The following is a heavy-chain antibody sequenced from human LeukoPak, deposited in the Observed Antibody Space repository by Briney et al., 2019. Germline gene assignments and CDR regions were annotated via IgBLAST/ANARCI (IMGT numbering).Heavy chain of an antibody. CDR3: ATSQGVTTDFDY. CDR1: RFTFDDYT. J-gene: IGHJ4*02. CDR2: ISWNSGSI. V-gene: IGHV3-9*01. Sequence: RRSLRLSCAASRFTFDDYTMHWVRHAPRKGLEWVSVISWNSGSIGYADSVKGRFTISRDNAKNSLYLQMNSLRAEDTALYYCATSQGVTTDFDYWGQGTLVTVSS. D-gene: IGHD4-17*01.